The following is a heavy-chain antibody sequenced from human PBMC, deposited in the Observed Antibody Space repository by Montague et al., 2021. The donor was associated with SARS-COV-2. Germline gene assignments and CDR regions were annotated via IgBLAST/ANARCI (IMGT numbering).Heavy chain of an antibody. Sequence: SETLSLTCTVSGDSISSFYWNWIRQPAGKGLEWIGRIYASGGTXXXPSXKSRVTMSVDTSKNQFSLKLNSVTAAATAVYYCGRGVVAATSVVDYWGRGNLVTVSS. J-gene: IGHJ4*02. CDR1: GDSISSFY. CDR2: IYASGGT. D-gene: IGHD2-15*01. CDR3: GRGVVAATSVVDY. V-gene: IGHV4-4*07.